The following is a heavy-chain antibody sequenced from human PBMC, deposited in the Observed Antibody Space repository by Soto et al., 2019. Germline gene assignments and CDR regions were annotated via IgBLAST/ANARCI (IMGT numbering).Heavy chain of an antibody. CDR2: IRSKAYGGTT. CDR3: TRAKRKGPIGAFDI. CDR1: GFTFGDYA. V-gene: IGHV3-49*03. J-gene: IGHJ3*02. Sequence: PGGSLRLSCTASGFTFGDYAMSWFRQAPGKGLEWVGFIRSKAYGGTTEYAASVKGRFTISRDDSKSIAYLQMNSLKTEDTAVYYCTRAKRKGPIGAFDIWGQGTMVTVSS.